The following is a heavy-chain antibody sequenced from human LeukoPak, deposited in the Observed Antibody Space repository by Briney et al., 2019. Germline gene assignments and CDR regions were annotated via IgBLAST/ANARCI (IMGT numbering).Heavy chain of an antibody. CDR3: ARVGSSGWYVHPTLDY. CDR1: GYTFTGYY. V-gene: IGHV1-2*02. CDR2: INPNSGDT. J-gene: IGHJ4*02. Sequence: ASVKVSCKASGYTFTGYYMHWVRQAPGQGLEWMGWINPNSGDTNYAQKFQGRVTVTRDTSISIAYMELSWLRSDDTAVYYCARVGSSGWYVHPTLDYWGQGTLVTVSS. D-gene: IGHD6-19*01.